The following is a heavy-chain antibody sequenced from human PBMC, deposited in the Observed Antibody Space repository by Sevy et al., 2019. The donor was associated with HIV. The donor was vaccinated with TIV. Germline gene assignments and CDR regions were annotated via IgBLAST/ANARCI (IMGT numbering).Heavy chain of an antibody. V-gene: IGHV3-15*01. CDR3: TTAVLRYFDWLPYYFDY. CDR2: IKSKTDGGTT. D-gene: IGHD3-9*01. Sequence: GGSLRLSCAASGFTFSNAWMSWVRQAPGKGLEWVGRIKSKTDGGTTDYAAPVKGRFTISRDDSKNTLYLQMNSLKTEDTAVYYCTTAVLRYFDWLPYYFDYWAREPWSPSPQ. J-gene: IGHJ4*02. CDR1: GFTFSNAW.